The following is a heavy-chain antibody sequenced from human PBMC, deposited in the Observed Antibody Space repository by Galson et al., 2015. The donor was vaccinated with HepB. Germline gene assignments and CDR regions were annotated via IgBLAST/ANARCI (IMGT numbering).Heavy chain of an antibody. J-gene: IGHJ4*02. CDR1: GFTFSSHS. CDR2: ISSSSSTI. CDR3: ARVRVVVPAAIPGGFDY. Sequence: SLRLSCAASGFTFSSHSMNWVRQAPGKGLEWVSYISSSSSTIYYVDSVKGRFTFSRDTAKNPLYLQMNSLRDEDTAVYYCARVRVVVPAAIPGGFDYWGQGTLVTVSS. V-gene: IGHV3-48*02. D-gene: IGHD2-2*02.